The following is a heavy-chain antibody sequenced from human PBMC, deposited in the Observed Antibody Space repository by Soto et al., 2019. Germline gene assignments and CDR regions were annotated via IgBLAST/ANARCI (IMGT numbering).Heavy chain of an antibody. Sequence: GESLKISCKGSGYSFTSYWIGWVRQMPGKSLKWIGIIYPGDSDIRYSPSFQGQVTISADKSISTAYLQWSSLKASDTAMYYCARRFRSWFGEFDNFDYWGQGTLVTVSS. CDR1: GYSFTSYW. V-gene: IGHV5-51*01. CDR3: ARRFRSWFGEFDNFDY. J-gene: IGHJ4*02. CDR2: IYPGDSDI. D-gene: IGHD3-10*01.